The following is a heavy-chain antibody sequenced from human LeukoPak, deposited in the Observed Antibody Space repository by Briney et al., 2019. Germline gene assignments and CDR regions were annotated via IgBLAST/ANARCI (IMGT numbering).Heavy chain of an antibody. CDR1: GESFSGYY. J-gene: IGHJ4*02. CDR3: ARGDWNDVGGYYFNY. V-gene: IGHV4-34*01. Sequence: PSETLSLTCAVYGESFSGYYWSWIRQPPGKGLEWIGEINHRGSTNYNPSLKSRVTISVDTSKDQFSLKLNSVTAADTAIYYCARGDWNDVGGYYFNYWGQGTLVTVSS. D-gene: IGHD1-1*01. CDR2: INHRGST.